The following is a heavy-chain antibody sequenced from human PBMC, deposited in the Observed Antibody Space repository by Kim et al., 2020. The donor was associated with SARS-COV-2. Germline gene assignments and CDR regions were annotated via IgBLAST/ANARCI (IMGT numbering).Heavy chain of an antibody. CDR3: ARDSFHGMGFDY. CDR2: IYYSGST. D-gene: IGHD3-3*02. J-gene: IGHJ4*02. CDR1: GGSVSSGSYY. Sequence: SETLSLTCTVSGGSVSSGSYYWSWIRQPPGKGLEWIGYIYYSGSTNYNPSLKSRVTISVDTSKNQFSLKLSSVTAADTAVYYCARDSFHGMGFDYWGQGTLVTVSS. V-gene: IGHV4-61*01.